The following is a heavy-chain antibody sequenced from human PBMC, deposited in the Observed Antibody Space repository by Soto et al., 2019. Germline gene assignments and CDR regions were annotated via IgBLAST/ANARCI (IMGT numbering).Heavy chain of an antibody. V-gene: IGHV1-69*01. CDR3: ARRRRVGAAPGPYYLDY. J-gene: IGHJ4*02. CDR2: IIPIFGTA. Sequence: QVQLVQSGAEVKKPGSSVKVSCKASGGTFSSYAISWVRQAPGQGLEWMGGIIPIFGTANYAQKFQGRVTITADEATSTAYMERSSLRSEDTAVYYGARRRRVGAAPGPYYLDYWGQGTLVTVSS. D-gene: IGHD2-15*01. CDR1: GGTFSSYA.